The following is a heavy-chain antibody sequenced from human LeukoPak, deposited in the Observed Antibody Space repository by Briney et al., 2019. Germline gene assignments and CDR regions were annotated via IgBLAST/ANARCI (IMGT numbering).Heavy chain of an antibody. Sequence: KPSETLSLTCTVSGGSISSYYWSWIRQPPGKGLEWIGYIYYSGSTNYNPSLKSRVTISVDTSKNQFSLKLSSVTAADTAVYYCARGRRAFDWLNIGGYYFDYWGQGTLVTVSS. D-gene: IGHD3-9*01. J-gene: IGHJ4*02. V-gene: IGHV4-59*01. CDR1: GGSISSYY. CDR3: ARGRRAFDWLNIGGYYFDY. CDR2: IYYSGST.